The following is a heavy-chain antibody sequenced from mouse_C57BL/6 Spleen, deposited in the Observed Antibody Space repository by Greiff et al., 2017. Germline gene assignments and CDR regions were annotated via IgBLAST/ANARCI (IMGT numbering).Heavy chain of an antibody. CDR1: GYTFTSYW. J-gene: IGHJ2*01. CDR3: ARKGGLYSNYFDY. D-gene: IGHD2-5*01. V-gene: IGHV1-61*01. Sequence: QVQLQQPGAELVRPGSSVKLSCKASGYTFTSYWMDWVKQRPGQGLEWIGNIYPSDSETHYNQKFKDKATLTVDKSSSTAYMQLSSLTSEDSAVYYCARKGGLYSNYFDYWGQGTTLTVSS. CDR2: IYPSDSET.